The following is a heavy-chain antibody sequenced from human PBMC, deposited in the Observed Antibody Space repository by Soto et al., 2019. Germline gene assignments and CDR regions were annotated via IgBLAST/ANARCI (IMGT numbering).Heavy chain of an antibody. J-gene: IGHJ4*02. CDR3: AHRRRGSYFDN. V-gene: IGHV2-5*02. CDR1: GFSLSTSGVG. D-gene: IGHD3-16*01. CDR2: IYWDHDK. Sequence: QITLKESGPTLVKPTQTLTLTCTFSGFSLSTSGVGVGWIRQPPGKALEWLALIYWDHDKRYSPSLKSRLTITQXPSKNQVLRTMPTLAPVDTATYYCAHRRRGSYFDNWGQGTLVTVSS.